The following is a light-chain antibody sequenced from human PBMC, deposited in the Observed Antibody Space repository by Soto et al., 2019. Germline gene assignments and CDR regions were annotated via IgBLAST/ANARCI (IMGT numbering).Light chain of an antibody. CDR1: QSVSGY. V-gene: IGKV3-15*01. Sequence: EIVMTQSPGTVSVFPGETVTLSCRASQSVSGYLDWFHQKPGQAPRLVLLRIFTRAIGVPARFSGSGSETEFPLTKSGLQSEDSAVYYCLQHYSSPWTFGQGTKVYIK. CDR3: LQHYSSPWT. CDR2: RIF. J-gene: IGKJ1*01.